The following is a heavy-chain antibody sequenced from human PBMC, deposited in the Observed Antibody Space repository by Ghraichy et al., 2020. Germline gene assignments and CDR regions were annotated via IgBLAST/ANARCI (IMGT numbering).Heavy chain of an antibody. CDR2: ISGSGATT. Sequence: SCAASGFTFSSEAMSWVRQAPGKGLEWVSAISGSGATTNYADSVKGRFTISRDNSKNTLYLQMNSLRAEDTAVYYCAREERGYSYSFDYWGQGTLVTVSS. V-gene: IGHV3-23*01. CDR3: AREERGYSYSFDY. J-gene: IGHJ4*02. D-gene: IGHD5-18*01. CDR1: GFTFSSEA.